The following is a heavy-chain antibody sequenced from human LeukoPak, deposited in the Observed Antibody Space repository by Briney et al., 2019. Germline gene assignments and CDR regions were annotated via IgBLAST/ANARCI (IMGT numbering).Heavy chain of an antibody. J-gene: IGHJ5*02. V-gene: IGHV4-39*01. CDR1: GGSISSSSYY. CDR3: ARQKLVVAPNWFYP. CDR2: IYYSGST. Sequence: SETLSLTCTVSGGSISSSSYYWGWIRQPPGKGLEWIGSIYYSGSTYYNPSLKSRVTISVDTSKNQFSLKLSSVTAADTAVYYCARQKLVVAPNWFYPGGQGTLVTVSS. D-gene: IGHD2-2*01.